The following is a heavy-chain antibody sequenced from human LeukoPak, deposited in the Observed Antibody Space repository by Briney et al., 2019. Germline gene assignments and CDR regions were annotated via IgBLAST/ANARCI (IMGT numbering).Heavy chain of an antibody. D-gene: IGHD5-12*01. CDR2: ISSSGYT. J-gene: IGHJ4*02. Sequence: GGSLRLSCAASGFTFSDFYMSWIRQPPGKGLEWVSYISSSGYTNYADSVKGRFTISRDNAKNSLYLQMNSLRAEGTAVYYCAREQTSGGSDYWGQGTLVTVSS. CDR3: AREQTSGGSDY. V-gene: IGHV3-11*06. CDR1: GFTFSDFY.